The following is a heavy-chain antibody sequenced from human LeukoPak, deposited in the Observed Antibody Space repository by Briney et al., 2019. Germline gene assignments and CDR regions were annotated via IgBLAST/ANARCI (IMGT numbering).Heavy chain of an antibody. D-gene: IGHD2-2*01. CDR3: ARGVPAEDWFDP. Sequence: SETLSLTCTVSGGSISSYYWSWIRQPPGKGLEWIGYIYYSGSTNHNPSLKSRVTISVDTSKNQFSLKLSSVTAADTAVYYCARGVPAEDWFDPWGQGTLVTVSS. CDR1: GGSISSYY. V-gene: IGHV4-59*01. CDR2: IYYSGST. J-gene: IGHJ5*02.